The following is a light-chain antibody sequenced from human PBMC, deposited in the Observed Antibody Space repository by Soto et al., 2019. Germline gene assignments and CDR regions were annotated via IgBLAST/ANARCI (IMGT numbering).Light chain of an antibody. CDR2: EVS. CDR1: SSDVGGYNY. CDR3: CSYAGTYTLV. Sequence: QSVLTQPASVSGSPGQSITISCTATSSDVGGYNYVSWYQQHPGKAPKLMIYEVSNRPSGVPDRFSGSKSANTASLTISGLQAEDEADYYCCSYAGTYTLVFGGGTKLTVL. V-gene: IGLV2-11*01. J-gene: IGLJ3*02.